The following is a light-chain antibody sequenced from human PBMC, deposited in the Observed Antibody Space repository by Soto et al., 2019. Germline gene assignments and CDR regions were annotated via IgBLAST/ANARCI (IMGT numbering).Light chain of an antibody. J-gene: IGKJ2*01. CDR1: QGISNY. Sequence: DFPMTQSPSSLSASVGDRVTITCRANQGISNYLAWYQQRPGKVPQVLIYAASTLQSGVPSRFSGRGSGSEFTLTINGLQPEDVGTYYCQRYNGAPYTFGQGTKVEIK. CDR3: QRYNGAPYT. V-gene: IGKV1-27*01. CDR2: AAS.